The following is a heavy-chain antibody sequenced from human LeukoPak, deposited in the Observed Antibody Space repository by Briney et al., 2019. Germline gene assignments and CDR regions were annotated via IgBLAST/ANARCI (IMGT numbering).Heavy chain of an antibody. CDR3: ARDGGSGWSNDAFDI. Sequence: PGGSLRLSCAASGFTFSSYAMHWVRQAPGKGLEYVSAISSNGGSTYYANSVKGRFTISRDNSKNTLYLQMGSLRAEGMAVYYCARDGGSGWSNDAFDIWGQGTMVTVSS. D-gene: IGHD6-19*01. V-gene: IGHV3-64*01. CDR1: GFTFSSYA. CDR2: ISSNGGST. J-gene: IGHJ3*02.